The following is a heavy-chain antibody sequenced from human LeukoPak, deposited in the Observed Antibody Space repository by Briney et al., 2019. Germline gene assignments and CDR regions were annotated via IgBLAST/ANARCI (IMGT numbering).Heavy chain of an antibody. CDR1: GFTFSSYW. CDR2: INTDGSST. J-gene: IGHJ4*02. Sequence: GGSLRLSCAASGFTFSSYWMHWVRQAPGKGLVWVSRINTDGSSTSYADSVKGRFTISRDNAKNTLYLQMNSLRAEDTAVYYCAGADGGNSPHGYWGQGTLVTVSS. V-gene: IGHV3-74*01. CDR3: AGADGGNSPHGY. D-gene: IGHD4-23*01.